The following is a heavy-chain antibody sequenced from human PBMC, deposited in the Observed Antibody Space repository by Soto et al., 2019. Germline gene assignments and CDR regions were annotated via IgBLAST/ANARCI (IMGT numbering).Heavy chain of an antibody. CDR1: GGSISSYY. CDR2: IYYSGST. CDR3: ARDTGYSYGYGWFDP. D-gene: IGHD5-18*01. V-gene: IGHV4-59*12. J-gene: IGHJ5*02. Sequence: SETLSLTCTVSGGSISSYYWSWIRQPPGKGLEWIGYIYYSGSTYYNPSLKSRVTISVDTSKNQFSLKLSSVTAADTAVYYCARDTGYSYGYGWFDPWGQGTLVTVSS.